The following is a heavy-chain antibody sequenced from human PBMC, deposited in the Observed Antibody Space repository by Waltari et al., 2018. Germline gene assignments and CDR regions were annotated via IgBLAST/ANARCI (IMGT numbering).Heavy chain of an antibody. CDR3: ARGGDSSWYDSGIYFDY. CDR2: IYSGGST. CDR1: GFTVSSNY. D-gene: IGHD6-13*01. J-gene: IGHJ4*02. V-gene: IGHV3-53*01. Sequence: EVQLVESGGGLIQPGGSLRLSCAASGFTVSSNYMSWVRQAPGKGLEWVSVIYSGGSTYYADSVKCRFTISRDNSKNTLYLQMNSLRAEDTAVYYCARGGDSSWYDSGIYFDYWGQGTLVTVSS.